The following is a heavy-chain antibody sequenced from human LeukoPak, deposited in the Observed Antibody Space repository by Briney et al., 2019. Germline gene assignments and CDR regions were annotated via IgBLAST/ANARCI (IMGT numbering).Heavy chain of an antibody. J-gene: IGHJ4*02. CDR3: TTDHYYESSGYFY. V-gene: IGHV3-15*01. CDR1: GFTFSNAW. CDR2: IKSKTDGVIP. Sequence: PGVPLRLPCAVSGFTFSNAWMSWLRQAPGKALEWVGRIKSKTDGVIPDYRAPPKGRFTISRDDSKNTLYLQMNSLKAEDTAVYYCTTDHYYESSGYFYWGQGTLVTVSS. D-gene: IGHD3-22*01.